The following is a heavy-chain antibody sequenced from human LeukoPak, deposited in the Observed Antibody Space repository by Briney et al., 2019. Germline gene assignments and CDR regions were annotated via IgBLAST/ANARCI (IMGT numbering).Heavy chain of an antibody. CDR3: ARASSSWLYYFDY. Sequence: PSETLSLTCAVSGYSISSGYYWGWIRQPPGKGLEWIGSIYHSGSTYYNPSLKSRVTISVDTSKNQFSLKLSSVTAADTAVYYCARASSSWLYYFDYWGQGTLVTVSS. D-gene: IGHD6-13*01. CDR2: IYHSGST. J-gene: IGHJ4*02. CDR1: GYSISSGYY. V-gene: IGHV4-38-2*01.